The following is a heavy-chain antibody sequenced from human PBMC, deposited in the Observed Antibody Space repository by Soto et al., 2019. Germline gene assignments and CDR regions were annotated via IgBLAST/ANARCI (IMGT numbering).Heavy chain of an antibody. D-gene: IGHD1-26*01. CDR2: ISGRGDST. CDR1: GFIFGHYA. Sequence: GGSLRLSCVGSGFIFGHYAMTWVRQAPGKGLEWISAISGRGDSTYYADAVKGRFTISRDNSKNTLYLQMNSLSSDDTAVYYCARGGQECSNSGCGYIYDGMDVWGQGTTVTVSS. V-gene: IGHV3-23*01. J-gene: IGHJ6*02. CDR3: ARGGQECSNSGCGYIYDGMDV.